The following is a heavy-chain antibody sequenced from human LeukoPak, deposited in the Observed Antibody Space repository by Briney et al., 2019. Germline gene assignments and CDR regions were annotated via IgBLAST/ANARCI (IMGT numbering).Heavy chain of an antibody. J-gene: IGHJ4*02. Sequence: PSETLSLTCRVSGGSIGSYYWSWIRQPPGKGLEWIGNISNTGGTNYNPSLKSRVTISVDTSKNQFSLKLSSVTAADTAVYYCARDGDYSNFFDYWGQGTLVTVSS. CDR1: GGSIGSYY. D-gene: IGHD4-11*01. V-gene: IGHV4-59*01. CDR3: ARDGDYSNFFDY. CDR2: ISNTGGT.